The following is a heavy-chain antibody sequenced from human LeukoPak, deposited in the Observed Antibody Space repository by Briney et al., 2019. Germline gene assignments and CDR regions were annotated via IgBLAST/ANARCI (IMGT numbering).Heavy chain of an antibody. D-gene: IGHD1-26*01. CDR1: GFIFSNAW. V-gene: IGHV3-15*01. J-gene: IGHJ4*02. Sequence: GGSLRLSCAGSGFIFSNAWMSWVRQAPGKGLEWVGRIKSKTDGGTTDYAAPVKGRFTISRDDSKNTLYLQMNSPKTEDTAVYYCTTFSRSGSSSFGYWGQGTLVTVSS. CDR3: TTFSRSGSSSFGY. CDR2: IKSKTDGGTT.